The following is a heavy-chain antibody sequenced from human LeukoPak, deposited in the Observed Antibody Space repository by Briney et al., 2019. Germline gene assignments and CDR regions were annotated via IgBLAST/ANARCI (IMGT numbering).Heavy chain of an antibody. CDR1: GFTFSNYA. D-gene: IGHD7-27*01. J-gene: IGHJ3*02. CDR3: ARDHWGLGPMGPAFDI. Sequence: GGSLRLSCAASGFTFSNYAMHWVRQAPGKGLEYVSAISSNGRSTFYADSVKGSFTLSRDNSKNTLFLQMGSLKAEDMAVYYCARDHWGLGPMGPAFDIWGQGTMVTVSS. V-gene: IGHV3-64*02. CDR2: ISSNGRST.